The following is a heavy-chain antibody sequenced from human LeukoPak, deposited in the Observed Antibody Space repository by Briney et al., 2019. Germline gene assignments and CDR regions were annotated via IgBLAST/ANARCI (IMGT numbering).Heavy chain of an antibody. CDR1: GFTFSGYW. Sequence: PGGSLRLSCAASGFTFSGYWMSWVRQAPGKGLEWVANIKQDGSEKYYVASVKGRFTISRDNSKNSLYLQMNSLRADDTAVYYCTRHYGWSNYNWGQGTLVTVSS. D-gene: IGHD6-19*01. CDR2: IKQDGSEK. J-gene: IGHJ4*02. CDR3: TRHYGWSNYN. V-gene: IGHV3-7*01.